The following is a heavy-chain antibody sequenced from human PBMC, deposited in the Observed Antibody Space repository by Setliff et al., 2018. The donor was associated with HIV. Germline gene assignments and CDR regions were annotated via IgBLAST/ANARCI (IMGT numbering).Heavy chain of an antibody. CDR1: GGTFSSYA. V-gene: IGHV1-69*05. CDR2: IIPIFGTA. D-gene: IGHD3-10*01. J-gene: IGHJ4*02. Sequence: SVKVSCKASGGTFSSYAISWVRQAPGQGLEWMGGIIPIFGTANYAQKFQGRVTITTDESTSTAYMELSSLRSEDTAVYYCARTTGYYGSGSYYLDYWGQGTLVTVSS. CDR3: ARTTGYYGSGSYYLDY.